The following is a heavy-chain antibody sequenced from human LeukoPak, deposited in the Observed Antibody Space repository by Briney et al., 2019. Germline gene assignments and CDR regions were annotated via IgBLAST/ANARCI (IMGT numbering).Heavy chain of an antibody. J-gene: IGHJ6*02. CDR2: ISAYNGNT. V-gene: IGHV1-18*01. D-gene: IGHD1-26*01. CDR1: GYTFTSYG. CDR3: ARDFGGSYYDDYYYGMDV. Sequence: ASVTVSCKASGYTFTSYGISWVRQAPGQGLEWMGWISAYNGNTNYAQKLQGRVTMTTDTSTSTAYMELRSLRSDDTAVYYCARDFGGSYYDDYYYGMDVWGQGTTVTVSS.